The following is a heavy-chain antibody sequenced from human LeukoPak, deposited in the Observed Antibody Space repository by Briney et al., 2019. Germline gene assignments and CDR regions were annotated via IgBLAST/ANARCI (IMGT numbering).Heavy chain of an antibody. CDR2: ISGRGGSK. V-gene: IGHV3-23*01. Sequence: AGSLSLSCAAPGFTFSPYATSWVRQAQGKETAYISDISGRGGSKYYAGFVKGRFTISRDNSKNTLYLQMNSLRAEDTAVYYCAKDNIVVVPAAISWGQGTLVTVSS. CDR1: GFTFSPYA. CDR3: AKDNIVVVPAAIS. J-gene: IGHJ5*02. D-gene: IGHD2-2*01.